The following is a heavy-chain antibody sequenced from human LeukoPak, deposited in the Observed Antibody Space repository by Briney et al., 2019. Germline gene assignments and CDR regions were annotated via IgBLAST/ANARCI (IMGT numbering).Heavy chain of an antibody. CDR2: ISSSSSYI. J-gene: IGHJ6*02. V-gene: IGHV3-21*01. CDR1: GFTFSSYS. CDR3: ARALTTPREYYYYGMDV. D-gene: IGHD1-1*01. Sequence: GGSLRLSCAASGFTFSSYSMNWVRQAPGKGLEWVSSISSSSSYIYYADSVKGRFTISRDNAKNSLYLQMNSLRAEDTAVYYCARALTTPREYYYYGMDVWGQGTTVTVSS.